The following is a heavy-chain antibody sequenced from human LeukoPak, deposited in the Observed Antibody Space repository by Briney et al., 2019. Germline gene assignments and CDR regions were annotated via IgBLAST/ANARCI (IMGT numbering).Heavy chain of an antibody. J-gene: IGHJ5*02. Sequence: SVKVSCKTSGGTFGSYAISWVRQAPGHGLEWMGRIIPILGITNYAQKFQGTVSFNADKSTSTAYVEPSSLRSEDTAVYYCARDDYGDYGGFDPWGQGTLVTVSS. V-gene: IGHV1-69*04. CDR2: IIPILGIT. CDR1: GGTFGSYA. CDR3: ARDDYGDYGGFDP. D-gene: IGHD4-17*01.